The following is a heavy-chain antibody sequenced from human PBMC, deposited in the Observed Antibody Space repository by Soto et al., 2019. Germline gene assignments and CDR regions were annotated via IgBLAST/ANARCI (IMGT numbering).Heavy chain of an antibody. CDR1: GFTVSTYG. CDR3: TKEGGLLGPSSSYRFDF. J-gene: IGHJ4*02. Sequence: QVQLVESGGGVVQPGRSLRLSCAASGFTVSTYGMHWVRQAPGKGLEWVAVVSNEGSVTYYADSVKGRFTISRDNIKNTVTMQMISLSAEGTAVYVCTKEGGLLGPSSSYRFDFWGQGIRVTVS. CDR2: VSNEGSVT. V-gene: IGHV3-30*18. D-gene: IGHD1-26*01.